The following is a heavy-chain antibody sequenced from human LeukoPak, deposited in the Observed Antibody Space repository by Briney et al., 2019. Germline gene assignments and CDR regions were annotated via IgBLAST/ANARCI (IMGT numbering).Heavy chain of an antibody. CDR3: AKDRASCYDY. CDR1: GFTFSSYG. J-gene: IGHJ4*02. D-gene: IGHD2-2*01. CDR2: ISYDGSNK. Sequence: GGSLRLSCAASGFTFSSYGMPGVRQAPGRGLEWVAVISYDGSNKYYADSVKGRFTISRDNSKNTLYLQMNSLRAEDTAVYYCAKDRASCYDYWGQGTLVTVSS. V-gene: IGHV3-30*18.